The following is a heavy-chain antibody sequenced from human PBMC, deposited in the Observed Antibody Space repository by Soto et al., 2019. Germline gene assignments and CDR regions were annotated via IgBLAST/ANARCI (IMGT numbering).Heavy chain of an antibody. D-gene: IGHD1-20*01. CDR2: ISGGGGNT. CDR3: AKVRLTGTPHYFDH. Sequence: EVQLLESGGGLVQPGGSLRLSCAASGFTFSIYAMSWDRQAPGKGLEWVSTISGGGGNTYYADSVEGRLTISRDNSKNTLYLQMNSLRAEDTAVYYCAKVRLTGTPHYFDHWGQGTLVTVSS. V-gene: IGHV3-23*01. CDR1: GFTFSIYA. J-gene: IGHJ4*02.